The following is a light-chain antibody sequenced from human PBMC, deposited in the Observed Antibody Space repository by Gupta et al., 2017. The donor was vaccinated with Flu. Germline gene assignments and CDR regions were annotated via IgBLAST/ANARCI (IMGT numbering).Light chain of an antibody. V-gene: IGLV4-69*02. Sequence: QLVLTQSPSPRASLAASVKLTCTLSSGHSNYAIACHQQQPEKGPRYLMKVKSDGSHNKGNGVPDRFSASSSGAERYLTISSLQSEDEADYYCQTWGTYVVFGGGTKLTVL. CDR2: VKSDGSH. J-gene: IGLJ2*01. CDR3: QTWGTYVV. CDR1: SGHSNYA.